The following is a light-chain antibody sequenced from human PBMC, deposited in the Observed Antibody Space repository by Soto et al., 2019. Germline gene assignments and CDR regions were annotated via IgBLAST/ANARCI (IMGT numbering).Light chain of an antibody. Sequence: EIQLTQSSSFVSASVGDRVTITCWASQDISSHLAWYQQKPGKVPRLLISAASTFQSGVPSRFSGSGAGTEFSLTISGLQPEDFATYYCQQFNSYPITFGQGTRLEIK. CDR3: QQFNSYPIT. J-gene: IGKJ5*01. V-gene: IGKV1-9*01. CDR1: QDISSH. CDR2: AAS.